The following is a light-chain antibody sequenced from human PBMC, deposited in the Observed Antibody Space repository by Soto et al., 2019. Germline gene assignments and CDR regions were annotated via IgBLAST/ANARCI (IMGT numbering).Light chain of an antibody. CDR2: GAS. Sequence: VMTQSPLSLPVTLGKPSSISCRWSQSVISSYLAWYQQKPGQPPRLLIYGASSRATGIPDRFSGSGSGTDFTLPISRLQTEDCAVYYCQQFGGSLTWTFGHGTQVDI. CDR3: QQFGGSLTWT. CDR1: QSVISSY. J-gene: IGKJ1*01. V-gene: IGKV3-20*01.